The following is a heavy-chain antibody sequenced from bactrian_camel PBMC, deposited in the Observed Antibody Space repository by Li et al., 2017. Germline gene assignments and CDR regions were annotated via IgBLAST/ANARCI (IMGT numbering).Heavy chain of an antibody. V-gene: IGHV3S40*01. CDR2: INSAGGST. J-gene: IGHJ4*01. Sequence: DVQLVESGGGLVQPGGSLRLSCAASGFIFSSYAMSWVRQAPGKGLEWVSGINSAGGSTYYTDSVKGRFAISRDNAKNTVYLQMNSLKPEDTVLYYCGSVSGSVEWGQGTQVTVS. CDR3: GSVSGSVE. D-gene: IGHD6*01. CDR1: GFIFSSYA.